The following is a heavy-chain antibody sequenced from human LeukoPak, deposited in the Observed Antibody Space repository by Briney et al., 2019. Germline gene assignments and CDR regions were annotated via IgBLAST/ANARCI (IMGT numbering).Heavy chain of an antibody. D-gene: IGHD2-21*02. J-gene: IGHJ5*02. CDR3: ARAGVTSNWFDP. Sequence: PSETLSLTCTVSGGSISSGDYYWSWIRQPPGKGLEWIGYIYYSGSTYYNPSLKSRVTISVDTSKNQFSLKLSSVTAADTAVYYCARAGVTSNWFDPWGQGTLVTVSS. V-gene: IGHV4-30-4*01. CDR2: IYYSGST. CDR1: GGSISSGDYY.